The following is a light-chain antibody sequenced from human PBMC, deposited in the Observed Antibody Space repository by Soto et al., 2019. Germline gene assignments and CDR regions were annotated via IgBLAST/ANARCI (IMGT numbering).Light chain of an antibody. V-gene: IGKV1-5*01. Sequence: IQMTQSPSTLSASVGDRVTITCRASPNIERWTAWYQQKPGKAPSLLIFDASTLHSGVPSRFSGSGSGTDFTLTISSLQPDDFATYYCQQFAISTTFGQGTKVEVK. CDR1: PNIERW. J-gene: IGKJ1*01. CDR2: DAS. CDR3: QQFAISTT.